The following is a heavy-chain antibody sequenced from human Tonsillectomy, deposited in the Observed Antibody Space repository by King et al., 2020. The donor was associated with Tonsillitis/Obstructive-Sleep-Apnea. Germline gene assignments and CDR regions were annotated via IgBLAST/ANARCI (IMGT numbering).Heavy chain of an antibody. D-gene: IGHD3-3*01. CDR3: VREGYGYYDFRY. Sequence: VQLVESGGGLVQPGGSLRLSCAASGFTFNTYWMHWVRQAPGKGLVWVSRINGDGSSTSYADSVKGRFTISRDNAKNTLYLQMNSLRAEDTAVYYCVREGYGYYDFRYWGQGTLVTVSS. CDR1: GFTFNTYW. CDR2: INGDGSST. J-gene: IGHJ4*02. V-gene: IGHV3-74*01.